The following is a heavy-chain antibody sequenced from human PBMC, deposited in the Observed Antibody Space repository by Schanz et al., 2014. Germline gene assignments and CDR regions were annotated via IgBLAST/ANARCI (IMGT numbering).Heavy chain of an antibody. CDR2: VNPSVRGT. CDR3: ARVQDDILTGSEYYYGMDV. D-gene: IGHD3-9*01. J-gene: IGHJ6*02. CDR1: GYAFSDYG. Sequence: QVQLVQSWAEVKGPGASVKVSCKTSGYAFSDYGITWVRQAPGQGLEWMGIVNPSVRGTHFAREFQGRVTVTSDTSTSTVYMELSGLRSEDTAVYYCARVQDDILTGSEYYYGMDVWGQGTTVTVSS. V-gene: IGHV1-46*01.